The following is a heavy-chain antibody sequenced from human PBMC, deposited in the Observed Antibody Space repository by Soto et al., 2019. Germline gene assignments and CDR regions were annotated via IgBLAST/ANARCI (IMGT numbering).Heavy chain of an antibody. CDR1: GYSFTSYW. J-gene: IGHJ3*02. V-gene: IGHV5-51*01. CDR2: IYPGDSDT. CDR3: ARHGPSVLSAFDI. Sequence: GESLKISCKGSGYSFTSYWIGWVRQMPGKGLEWMGIIYPGDSDTRYSPSFQGHVTISADKSISTAYLQWSSLKASDTAMYYCARHGPSVLSAFDIWGQGTMVTVSS.